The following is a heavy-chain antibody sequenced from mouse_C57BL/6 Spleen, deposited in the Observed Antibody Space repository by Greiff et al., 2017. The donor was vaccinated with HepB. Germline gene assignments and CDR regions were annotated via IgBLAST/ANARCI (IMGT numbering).Heavy chain of an antibody. CDR3: THSGLSWFAY. J-gene: IGHJ3*01. D-gene: IGHD3-2*02. CDR1: GFNIKDDY. Sequence: EVQLQQSRAELVRPGASVKLSCTTSGFNIKDDYMHWVKQRPEQGLEWIGWIDPENGDTEYASKFQGKATITADTSSNTAYLQLSSLTSEDTAVYYCTHSGLSWFAYWGQGTLVTVSA. V-gene: IGHV14-4*01. CDR2: IDPENGDT.